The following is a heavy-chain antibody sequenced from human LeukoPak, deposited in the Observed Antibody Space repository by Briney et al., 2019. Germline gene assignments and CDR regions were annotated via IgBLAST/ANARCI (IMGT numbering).Heavy chain of an antibody. CDR3: AKSFEVASLSNFDY. J-gene: IGHJ4*02. CDR2: IKSGGGT. CDR1: GFTFNTYV. D-gene: IGHD3-9*01. V-gene: IGHV3-23*01. Sequence: PGGSLRLSCAASGFTFNTYVMSWVRQTPGKGLQWVSSIKSGGGTDYADSVKGRFTISRDNSKNTLYLQMSSLRAEDTAVYYCAKSFEVASLSNFDYWGQGTLVTVSS.